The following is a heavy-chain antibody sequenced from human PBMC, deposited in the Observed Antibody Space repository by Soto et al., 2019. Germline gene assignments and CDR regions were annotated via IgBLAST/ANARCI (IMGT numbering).Heavy chain of an antibody. CDR1: GGSISSYY. Sequence: SETLSLTCTVSGGSISSYYWSWIRQPPGKGLEWIGYIYYSGSTNYNPSPKSRVTISVDTSKNQFSLKLSSVTAADTAVYYCARYPLYSSSSYYFDYWGQGTLVTVSS. D-gene: IGHD6-13*01. V-gene: IGHV4-59*01. CDR3: ARYPLYSSSSYYFDY. J-gene: IGHJ4*02. CDR2: IYYSGST.